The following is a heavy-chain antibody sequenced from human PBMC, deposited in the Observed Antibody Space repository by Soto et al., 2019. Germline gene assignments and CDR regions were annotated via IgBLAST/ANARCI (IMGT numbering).Heavy chain of an antibody. Sequence: SETLALTCAVSGYSISSGYHWGCIRQPPGKGLEWMGIINHRENTYDNPSLKSRVTMSVDTSKNQFSLNLRSVTDADRAIYYCAGRYSTTHRAFDYWGQGALVTVSS. V-gene: IGHV4-38-2*01. J-gene: IGHJ4*02. CDR1: GYSISSGYH. D-gene: IGHD5-12*01. CDR2: INHRENT. CDR3: AGRYSTTHRAFDY.